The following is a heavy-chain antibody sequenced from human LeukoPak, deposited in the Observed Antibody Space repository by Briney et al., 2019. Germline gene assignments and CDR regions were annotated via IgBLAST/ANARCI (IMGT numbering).Heavy chain of an antibody. CDR2: ISSSESNT. CDR1: GFTFDNYA. D-gene: IGHD6-13*01. J-gene: IGHJ4*02. Sequence: GGSLRLSCAVSGFTFDNYAMSWVRQAPGKGLEWVPAISSSESNTNYADSVKGRFTISRDNSKNTLYLQMNNLRADDTAVYYCAKCHPIAAAPPDYWGQGTLVTVSS. V-gene: IGHV3-23*01. CDR3: AKCHPIAAAPPDY.